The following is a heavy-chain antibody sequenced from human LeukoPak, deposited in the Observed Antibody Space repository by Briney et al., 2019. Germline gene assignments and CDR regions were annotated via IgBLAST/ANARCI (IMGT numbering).Heavy chain of an antibody. CDR2: ISWNSGSI. CDR3: ASGTIAVAGSIDY. V-gene: IGHV3-9*01. D-gene: IGHD6-19*01. Sequence: PGRSLRLSCAASGFTFDDYAMHWVRQAPGKGLEWVSGISWNSGSIGYADSVKGRFTISRDNAKNSLYLQMNSLRAEDTALYYCASGTIAVAGSIDYWGQGTLVTVSS. CDR1: GFTFDDYA. J-gene: IGHJ4*02.